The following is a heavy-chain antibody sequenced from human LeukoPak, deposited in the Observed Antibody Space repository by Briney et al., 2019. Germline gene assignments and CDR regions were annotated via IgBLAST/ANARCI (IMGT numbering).Heavy chain of an antibody. Sequence: PSETLSLTCGVSGGSFSGYYFSWVRQSPEKGLEWIGEINHSGSTNYNPSLRSRVTISVDTAKKQISLKLNSVTAADTAVYYCARNSVPSFYSDTSGYFYYWGLGTLVTVSS. CDR2: INHSGST. CDR3: ARNSVPSFYSDTSGYFYY. CDR1: GGSFSGYY. J-gene: IGHJ4*02. D-gene: IGHD3-22*01. V-gene: IGHV4-34*01.